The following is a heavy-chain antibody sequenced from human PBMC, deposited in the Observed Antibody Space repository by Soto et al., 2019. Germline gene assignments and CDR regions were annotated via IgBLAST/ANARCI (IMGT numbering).Heavy chain of an antibody. D-gene: IGHD1-26*01. CDR1: GFTVSSNY. CDR3: ARGAVGPWEPLYYYYYMDV. J-gene: IGHJ6*03. Sequence: GGSLRLSCAASGFTVSSNYMSWVRQAPGKGLEWVSVIYSGGSTYYADSVKGRFTISRDNSKNTLYLQMNSLRAEDTAVYYCARGAVGPWEPLYYYYYMDVWGKGTTVTVSS. CDR2: IYSGGST. V-gene: IGHV3-53*01.